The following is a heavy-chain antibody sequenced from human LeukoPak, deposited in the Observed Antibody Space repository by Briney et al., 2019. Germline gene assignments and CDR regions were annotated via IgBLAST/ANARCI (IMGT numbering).Heavy chain of an antibody. V-gene: IGHV3-48*03. Sequence: GGSLRLSCAASGFTFRNYGMNWVRLAPGKGLEWVSYISASGDTMFYADSVKGRFTISRDNAKNSLYLQVNSLRAEDTAVYYCARINLIFDYWGRGTLVTVSS. D-gene: IGHD3-16*01. CDR3: ARINLIFDY. CDR2: ISASGDTM. CDR1: GFTFRNYG. J-gene: IGHJ4*02.